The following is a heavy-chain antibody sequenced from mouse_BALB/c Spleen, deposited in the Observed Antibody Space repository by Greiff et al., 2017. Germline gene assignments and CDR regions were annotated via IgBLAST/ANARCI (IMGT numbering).Heavy chain of an antibody. CDR2: IYPYNGGT. D-gene: IGHD2-1*01. V-gene: IGHV1S29*02. Sequence: EVKLQESGPELVKPGASVKISCKASGYTFTDYNMHWVKQSHGKSLEWIGYIYPYNGGTGYNQKFKSKATLTVDNSSSTAYMELRSLTSEDSAVYYCARYGNYDYYAMDYWGQGTSVTVSS. J-gene: IGHJ4*01. CDR3: ARYGNYDYYAMDY. CDR1: GYTFTDYN.